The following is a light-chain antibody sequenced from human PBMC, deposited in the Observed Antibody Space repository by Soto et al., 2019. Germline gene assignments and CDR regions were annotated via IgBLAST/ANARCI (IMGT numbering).Light chain of an antibody. CDR2: GNS. CDR3: QSYDSSLSAFYV. V-gene: IGLV1-40*01. Sequence: QCELTQPPSGSGAPGQRVTISCTGSSSNIGAGYDVHWYQQLPGTAPKLLIYGNSNRPSGVPDRFSGSKSGTSASLAITGLQAEDEADYYCQSYDSSLSAFYVFGTGTKVTVL. CDR1: SSNIGAGYD. J-gene: IGLJ1*01.